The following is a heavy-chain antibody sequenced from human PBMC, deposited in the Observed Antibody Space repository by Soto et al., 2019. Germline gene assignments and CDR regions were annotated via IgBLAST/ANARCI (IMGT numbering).Heavy chain of an antibody. V-gene: IGHV4-34*01. J-gene: IGHJ6*02. CDR1: GGSSSGYY. CDR3: ARGSSRNYYGTDV. CDR2: INHSGST. Sequence: QVQLQQWGAGLLKPSETLSLTCAVYGGSSSGYYWSWIRQPPGKGLEWIGEINHSGSTNYNPSLKSRVTISVDTSKNQFSLKLSSVTAADTAVYYCARGSSRNYYGTDVWGQGTTVTVSS. D-gene: IGHD2-2*01.